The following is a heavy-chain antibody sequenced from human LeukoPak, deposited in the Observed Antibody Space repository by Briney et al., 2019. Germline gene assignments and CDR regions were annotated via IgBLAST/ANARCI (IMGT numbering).Heavy chain of an antibody. D-gene: IGHD4-17*01. CDR3: ARARLHDYGDYEGAFDI. CDR1: GFTFSSYD. CDR2: TGTAGDT. Sequence: GGSLRLSCAASGFTFSSYDMHWVRQATGKGLEWVSATGTAGDTYYPGSVKGRFTVSRENAKNSLYLQMNSLRAGDTAVYYCARARLHDYGDYEGAFDIWGQGTMVTVSS. J-gene: IGHJ3*02. V-gene: IGHV3-13*01.